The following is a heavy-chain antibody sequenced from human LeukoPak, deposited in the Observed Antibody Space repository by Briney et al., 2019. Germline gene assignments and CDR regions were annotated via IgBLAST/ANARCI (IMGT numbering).Heavy chain of an antibody. D-gene: IGHD5-18*01. V-gene: IGHV4-34*01. CDR2: INHSGST. CDR1: GGSFSGYY. Sequence: SETLSLTCAVYGGSFSGYYWSWIRQPPGKGLEWIGEINHSGSTNYNPSLKSRVTISVDTSKNQFSLKLSSVTAADTAVYYCARGRLGYSYGYYYYMDVWGKGTTVTVS. CDR3: ARGRLGYSYGYYYYMDV. J-gene: IGHJ6*03.